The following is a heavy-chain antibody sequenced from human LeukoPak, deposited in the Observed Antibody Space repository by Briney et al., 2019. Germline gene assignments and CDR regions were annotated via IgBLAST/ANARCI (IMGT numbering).Heavy chain of an antibody. D-gene: IGHD6-13*01. CDR3: ARSGSSWYFDY. Sequence: ASVKVSCKASGYTFTSYYMHWVRQAPGQGLEWMGIINPSGGSTSYAQKFQGRVTMTGDMSTSTVYMELSSLRSEDTAVYYCARSGSSWYFDYWGQGTLVTVSS. V-gene: IGHV1-46*01. CDR2: INPSGGST. J-gene: IGHJ4*02. CDR1: GYTFTSYY.